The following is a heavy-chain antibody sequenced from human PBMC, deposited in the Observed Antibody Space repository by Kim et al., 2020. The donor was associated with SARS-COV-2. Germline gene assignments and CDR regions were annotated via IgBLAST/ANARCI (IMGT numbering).Heavy chain of an antibody. CDR1: GYSFTSYW. CDR3: ARLVKDFWSGYYTGIDY. CDR2: IYPGDSDT. J-gene: IGHJ4*02. D-gene: IGHD3-3*01. Sequence: GESLKISCKGSGYSFTSYWIGWVRQMPGKGLEWMGIIYPGDSDTRYSPSFQGQVTISADKSISTAYLQWSSLKASDTAMYYCARLVKDFWSGYYTGIDYWGQGTLVTVSS. V-gene: IGHV5-51*01.